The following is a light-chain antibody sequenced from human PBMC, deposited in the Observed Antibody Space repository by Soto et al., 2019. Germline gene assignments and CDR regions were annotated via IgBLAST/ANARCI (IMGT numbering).Light chain of an antibody. CDR1: SSNIGAGYD. J-gene: IGLJ2*01. CDR2: GNS. CDR3: QSYDSSPSVV. Sequence: QTVVTQPPSVSGAPGQRVTISCTGSSSNIGAGYDVHWYQQLPGTAPKLLIYGNSNRPSGVPDRFSGSKSDTSASLAITKLQAEDEADYYCQSYDSSPSVVFGGGTKLTVL. V-gene: IGLV1-40*01.